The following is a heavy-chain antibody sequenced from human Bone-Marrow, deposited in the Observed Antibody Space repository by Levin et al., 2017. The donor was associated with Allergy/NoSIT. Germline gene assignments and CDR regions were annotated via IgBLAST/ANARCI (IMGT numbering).Heavy chain of an antibody. CDR2: ISGSGGST. V-gene: IGHV3-23*01. Sequence: LSLTCAASGFTFSSYAMSWVRQAPGKGLEWVSAISGSGGSTYYADSVKGRFTISRDNSKNTLYLQMNSLRAEDTAVYYCAKDLNEQWLSKVPPTTLQPFDYWGQGTLVTVSS. D-gene: IGHD6-19*01. J-gene: IGHJ4*02. CDR3: AKDLNEQWLSKVPPTTLQPFDY. CDR1: GFTFSSYA.